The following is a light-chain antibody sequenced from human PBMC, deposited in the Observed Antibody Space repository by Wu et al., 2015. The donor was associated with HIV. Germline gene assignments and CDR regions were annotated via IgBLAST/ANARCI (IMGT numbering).Light chain of an antibody. CDR2: SAS. J-gene: IGKJ4*01. CDR3: QQNKDWPLS. V-gene: IGKV3-15*01. CDR1: QSINYN. Sequence: EIVLTQSPGTLSLSPGERATLSCRASQSINYNLAWYQQKPGLPPRLLIYSASSRATHIPNRFSGSGSGTEFTLTISNVQSEDFAVYYCQQNKDWPLSFGGGTKVEIK.